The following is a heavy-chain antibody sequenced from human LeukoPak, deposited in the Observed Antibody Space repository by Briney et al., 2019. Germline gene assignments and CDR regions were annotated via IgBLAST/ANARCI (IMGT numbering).Heavy chain of an antibody. Sequence: GGSLRLSCAASGFTVSSNYMSWVRQAPGKGLEWVAVIYSGGSTYYADSVKGRFTISRDNSKNTLYLQMNSLRAENTAVYYFSRGRRGPYDFWSWKFDRWGRGTLVTVSS. D-gene: IGHD3-3*01. CDR1: GFTVSSNY. CDR3: SRGRRGPYDFWSWKFDR. V-gene: IGHV3-53*01. CDR2: IYSGGST. J-gene: IGHJ5*02.